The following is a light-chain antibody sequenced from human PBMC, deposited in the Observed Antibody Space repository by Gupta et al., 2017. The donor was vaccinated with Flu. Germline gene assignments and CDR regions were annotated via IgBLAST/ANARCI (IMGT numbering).Light chain of an antibody. J-gene: IGKJ4*01. Sequence: VFTQSPATLSLSPGERATLACRASQSISIYLGWYQPKPGQAPRLLIYDASKRATGIPARFSGSGSGTDFTLTISSLEPEDSAVYYCQQRDNWRGLTFGGGTKVEI. CDR2: DAS. CDR3: QQRDNWRGLT. CDR1: QSISIY. V-gene: IGKV3-11*01.